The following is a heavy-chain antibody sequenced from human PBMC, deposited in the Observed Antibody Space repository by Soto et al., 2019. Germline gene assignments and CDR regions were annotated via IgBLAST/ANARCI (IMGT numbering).Heavy chain of an antibody. D-gene: IGHD5-12*01. J-gene: IGHJ4*02. CDR1: GGSISSGGYS. Sequence: PSETLSLTCAVSGGSISSGGYSWSWIRQPPGKGLEWIGYIYHSGSTYYNPSLKSRVTISVDRSKNQFSLKLSSVTAADTAVYYCARGTRRPDGYNSHYFDYWGQGTLVTVSS. CDR3: ARGTRRPDGYNSHYFDY. V-gene: IGHV4-30-2*01. CDR2: IYHSGST.